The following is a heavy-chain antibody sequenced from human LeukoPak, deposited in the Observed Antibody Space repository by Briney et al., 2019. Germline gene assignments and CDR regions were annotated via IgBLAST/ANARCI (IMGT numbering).Heavy chain of an antibody. CDR2: IIPIFGTA. V-gene: IGHV1-69*05. D-gene: IGHD1-20*01. CDR3: ARGDNWNPFDY. CDR1: GGTFSSYA. Sequence: XVKVSCKASGGTFSSYAISWVRQAPGQGLEWMGRIIPIFGTANYAQKFQGRVTITTDESTSTAYMELSSLRSEDTAVYYCARGDNWNPFDYWGQGTLVTVSS. J-gene: IGHJ4*02.